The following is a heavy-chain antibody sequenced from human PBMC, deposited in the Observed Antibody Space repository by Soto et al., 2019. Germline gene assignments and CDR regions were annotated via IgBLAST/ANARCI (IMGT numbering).Heavy chain of an antibody. V-gene: IGHV4-59*01. J-gene: IGHJ3*01. Sequence: SETLSLTCTVSGGSISSYYWSWIRQPPGKGLEWIGYIYYSGSTNYNPSLKSRVTISVDTSKNQFSLKLSSVTAADTAVYYCVADNVATDTFDVWGQGTMVTVSS. CDR3: VADNVATDTFDV. CDR1: GGSISSYY. CDR2: IYYSGST.